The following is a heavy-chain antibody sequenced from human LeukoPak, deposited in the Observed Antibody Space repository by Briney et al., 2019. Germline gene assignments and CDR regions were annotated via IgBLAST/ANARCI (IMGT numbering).Heavy chain of an antibody. CDR1: GGTFSSYA. Sequence: SVKVSCKASGGTFSSYAISWVRQAPGQGLEWMGRIIPIFGTANYAQKFQGRVAITTDESTSTAYMELSSLRSEDTAVYYCATDTAMVTTGVDYWGQGTLVTVSS. CDR3: ATDTAMVTTGVDY. J-gene: IGHJ4*02. CDR2: IIPIFGTA. D-gene: IGHD5-18*01. V-gene: IGHV1-69*05.